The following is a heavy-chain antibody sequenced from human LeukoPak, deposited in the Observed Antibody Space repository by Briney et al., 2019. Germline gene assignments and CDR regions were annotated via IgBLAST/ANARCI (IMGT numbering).Heavy chain of an antibody. J-gene: IGHJ4*02. V-gene: IGHV4-59*08. CDR2: IYYNGST. Sequence: PSETPSLTCTVSGGSISGYSWSWIRQPPGKGLEYIGYIGYIYYNGSTNHNPSLKSRVTISLDSSKNVFSLRLTSVTAADTAIYYCARLYCMSAGCYEIYWGQGTLVTVSS. D-gene: IGHD2-15*01. CDR1: GGSISGYS. CDR3: ARLYCMSAGCYEIY.